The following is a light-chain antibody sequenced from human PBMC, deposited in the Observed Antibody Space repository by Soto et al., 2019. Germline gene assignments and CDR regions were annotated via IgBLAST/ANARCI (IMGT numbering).Light chain of an antibody. CDR1: SSDVGGYNF. Sequence: QSALTQLRSVSGSPGQSVTISCTGTSSDVGGYNFVSWYQQHPGKAPKLMIYEVSKRPSGVPDRFSGSKSGNTASLTISGLQAEDEADYYCCSYAGSYTWVFGGGTKVTVL. V-gene: IGLV2-11*01. CDR2: EVS. J-gene: IGLJ3*02. CDR3: CSYAGSYTWV.